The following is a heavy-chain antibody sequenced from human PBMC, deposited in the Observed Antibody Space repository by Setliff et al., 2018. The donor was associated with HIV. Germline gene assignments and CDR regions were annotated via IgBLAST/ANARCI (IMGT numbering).Heavy chain of an antibody. J-gene: IGHJ6*03. V-gene: IGHV1-2*06. D-gene: IGHD1-26*01. CDR1: GYIFSDYY. CDR2: INPNSGAT. Sequence: ASVKVSCKASGYIFSDYYIHWVRQTPGQGLEWMGRINPNSGATDYAQEFQGRVSMTRDTSIRTVSMELSRLRSDDTALYYCATGREKWEGYYKYYYMDVWGKGTKVTVSS. CDR3: ATGREKWEGYYKYYYMDV.